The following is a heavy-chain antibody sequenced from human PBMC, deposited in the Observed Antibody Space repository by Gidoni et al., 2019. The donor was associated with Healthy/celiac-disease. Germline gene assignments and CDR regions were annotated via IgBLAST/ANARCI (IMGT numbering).Heavy chain of an antibody. D-gene: IGHD4-17*01. V-gene: IGHV3-30-3*01. J-gene: IGHJ2*01. CDR3: ARDYGGNPSL. CDR2: ISYDGSNK. CDR1: GFTFSSYA. Sequence: QVQLVESGGGVVQPGRSLRLSCAASGFTFSSYAMHWVRQAPGKGLEWVAVISYDGSNKYYADSVKGRFTISRDNSKNTLYLQMNSLRAEDTAVYYCARDYGGNPSLWGRGTLVTVSS.